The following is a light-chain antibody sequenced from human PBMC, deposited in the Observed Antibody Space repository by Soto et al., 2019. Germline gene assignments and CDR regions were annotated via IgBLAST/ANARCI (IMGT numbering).Light chain of an antibody. V-gene: IGKV3-11*01. CDR3: QQRSNWLPLT. Sequence: PGERATLSCRASQSVSSYLAWYQQKPGQAPRLLIYDASNRATGIPARFSGSGSGTDFTLTISSLEPEDFAVYYCQQRSNWLPLTFGGGTKVEIK. CDR1: QSVSSY. J-gene: IGKJ4*01. CDR2: DAS.